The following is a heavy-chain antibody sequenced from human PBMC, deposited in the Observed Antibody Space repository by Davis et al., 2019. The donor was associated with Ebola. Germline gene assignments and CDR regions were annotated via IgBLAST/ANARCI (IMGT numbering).Heavy chain of an antibody. V-gene: IGHV3-7*01. Sequence: GKSLKISCVASGFTFTGYWMGWVRQAPGTGLEWVANINQYGNERYYVDSVKGRFTISRDSAKNSLFLQMNNLRAEDTAVYYCARDGGDSGIRFDSWGQGTLVTVSS. CDR3: ARDGGDSGIRFDS. CDR1: GFTFTGYW. D-gene: IGHD3-10*01. J-gene: IGHJ4*02. CDR2: INQYGNER.